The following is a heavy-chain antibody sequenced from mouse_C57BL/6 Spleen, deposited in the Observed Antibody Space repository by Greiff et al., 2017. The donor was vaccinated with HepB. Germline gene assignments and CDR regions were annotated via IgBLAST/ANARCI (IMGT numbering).Heavy chain of an antibody. CDR2: IDPSDSYT. CDR3: ARRFGADGPYYYAMDY. Sequence: VQLQQSGAELVKPGASVKLSCKASGYTFTSYWMQWVKQRPGQGLEWIGEIDPSDSYTNYNQKFKGKATLTVDTSSSTAYVQLSSLTSEDSAVYYWARRFGADGPYYYAMDYWGQGTSVTVSS. V-gene: IGHV1-50*01. J-gene: IGHJ4*01. D-gene: IGHD1-1*01. CDR1: GYTFTSYW.